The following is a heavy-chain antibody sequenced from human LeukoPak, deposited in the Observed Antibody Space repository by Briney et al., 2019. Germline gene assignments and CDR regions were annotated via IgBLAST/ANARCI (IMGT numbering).Heavy chain of an antibody. V-gene: IGHV1-2*02. CDR1: GYTFTGYY. CDR2: ISPNSGDT. CDR3: ARGPFESGYSSGWPVFDY. J-gene: IGHJ4*02. D-gene: IGHD6-19*01. Sequence: ASVKVSCKASGYTFTGYYMHWVRQAPGQGLEWMGWISPNSGDTDIAQKFQGRVTMTRDTSISTAYMELSRLRSDDTAVYYCARGPFESGYSSGWPVFDYWGQGTLVTVSS.